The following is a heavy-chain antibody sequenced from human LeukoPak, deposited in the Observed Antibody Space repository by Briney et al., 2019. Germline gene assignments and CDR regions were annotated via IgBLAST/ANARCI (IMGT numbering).Heavy chain of an antibody. CDR3: ARALVVPAAMASYNWFDP. V-gene: IGHV3-53*04. D-gene: IGHD2-2*01. Sequence: GGSPRLSCAASGFTVSSNYMSWVRQAPGKGLEWVSVIYSGGSTYYADSVKGRFTISRHNSKNTLYLQMNSLRSEDTAVYYCARALVVPAAMASYNWFDPWGQGTLVTVSS. CDR2: IYSGGST. CDR1: GFTVSSNY. J-gene: IGHJ5*02.